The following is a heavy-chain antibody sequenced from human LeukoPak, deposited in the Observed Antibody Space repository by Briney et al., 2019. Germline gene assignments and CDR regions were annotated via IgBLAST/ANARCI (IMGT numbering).Heavy chain of an antibody. J-gene: IGHJ6*02. CDR1: GFTFSSYA. D-gene: IGHD3-10*01. CDR3: ARDRTYYGSGSYNIDYYGMDV. V-gene: IGHV3-64*01. CDR2: ISSNGGST. Sequence: GGSLRLSCAASGFTFSSYAMHWVRQAPGKGLEYVSAISSNGGSTYYANSVKGRFTISRDNSKNTLYLQMGSLRAEDMAVYYCARDRTYYGSGSYNIDYYGMDVWGQGTTVTVSS.